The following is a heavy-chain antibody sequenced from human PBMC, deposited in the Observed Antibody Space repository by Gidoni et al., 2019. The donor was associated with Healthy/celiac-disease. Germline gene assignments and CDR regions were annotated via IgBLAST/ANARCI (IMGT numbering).Heavy chain of an antibody. Sequence: QVQLVESGGGVVQPGRSLRLACAASGFTFSSYGMHWVRQAPGKGLEWVAVIWYDGSNKYYADSVKGRFTISRDNSKNTLYLQMNSLRAEDTAVYYCARVPGIAAAGTWDGYYFYYYGMDVWGQGTTVTVSS. CDR2: IWYDGSNK. J-gene: IGHJ6*02. CDR3: ARVPGIAAAGTWDGYYFYYYGMDV. D-gene: IGHD6-13*01. CDR1: GFTFSSYG. V-gene: IGHV3-33*01.